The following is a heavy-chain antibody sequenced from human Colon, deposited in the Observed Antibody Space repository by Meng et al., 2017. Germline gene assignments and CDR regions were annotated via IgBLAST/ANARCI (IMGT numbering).Heavy chain of an antibody. V-gene: IGHV4-59*08. CDR2: TCCGGASP. D-gene: IGHD3-3*01. J-gene: IGHJ4*02. Sequence: QVQLQESGPGLVKPSETLSLICTVSGVSTETYYWGWVRQSPGKGLEFIGNTCCGGASPKYSSSLKSRVAISLDTPRNQFSLEVTSLTAADTAVYYCVRHVYGVGLDHWGQGILVTVSS. CDR3: VRHVYGVGLDH. CDR1: GVSTETYY.